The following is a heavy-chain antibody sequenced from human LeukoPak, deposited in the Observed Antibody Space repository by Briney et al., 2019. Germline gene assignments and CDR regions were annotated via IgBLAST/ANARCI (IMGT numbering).Heavy chain of an antibody. CDR1: GVSISSSNSY. CDR2: IYCSGNT. Sequence: SETLSLTCTVSGVSISSSNSYWGWIRQPPGKGLEWIGSIYCSGNTYCNASLKSQVSISIDTSKNQFSLRLTSVTAADTAVYYCARQTGSGLFILPGGQGTLVTVSS. J-gene: IGHJ4*02. D-gene: IGHD3/OR15-3a*01. CDR3: ARQTGSGLFILP. V-gene: IGHV4-39*01.